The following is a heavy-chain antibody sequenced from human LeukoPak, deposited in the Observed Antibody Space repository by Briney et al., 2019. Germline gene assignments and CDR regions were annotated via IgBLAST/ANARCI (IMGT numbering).Heavy chain of an antibody. Sequence: GGSLRLSCAASGFTFSNYAMNWVRQAPGKGLEWVSTINGSGGSTYYADSVKGRFTISRDNSKNTLYLQMNSLRAEDMALYYCATDSGSSSWYSSDAFDIWGQGTMVTVSS. CDR2: INGSGGST. D-gene: IGHD6-13*01. J-gene: IGHJ3*02. CDR1: GFTFSNYA. V-gene: IGHV3-23*01. CDR3: ATDSGSSSWYSSDAFDI.